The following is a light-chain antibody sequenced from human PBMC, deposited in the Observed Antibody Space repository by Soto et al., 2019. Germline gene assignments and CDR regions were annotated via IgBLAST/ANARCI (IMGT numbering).Light chain of an antibody. Sequence: EIVLTQSPGTLSLSPGERATLSCRASQTVNSNYLAWYQQKPGQSPRRLISGASIRATGIPNRFSGSGSGADFTLTITRLEPEDFAVYYCQQYGTSPLTFGGGTRVDI. CDR3: QQYGTSPLT. J-gene: IGKJ4*01. CDR1: QTVNSNY. CDR2: GAS. V-gene: IGKV3-20*01.